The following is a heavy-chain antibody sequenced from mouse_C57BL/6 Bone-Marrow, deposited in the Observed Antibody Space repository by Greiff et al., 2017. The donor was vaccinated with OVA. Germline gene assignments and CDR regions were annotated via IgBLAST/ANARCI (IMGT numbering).Heavy chain of an antibody. CDR3: ARSIYYGNYDYFDY. J-gene: IGHJ2*01. CDR2: INPNNGGT. CDR1: GYTFTDYN. V-gene: IGHV1-18*01. D-gene: IGHD2-1*01. Sequence: VQLQQSGPELVKPGASVKIPCKASGYTFTDYNMDWVKQSHGKSLEWIGDINPNNGGTIYNQKFKGKATLTVDKSSSTAYMELRSLTSEDTAVYYCARSIYYGNYDYFDYWGQGTTLTVSS.